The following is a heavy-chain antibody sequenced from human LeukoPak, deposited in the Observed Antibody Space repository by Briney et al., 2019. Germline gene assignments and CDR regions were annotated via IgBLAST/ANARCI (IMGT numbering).Heavy chain of an antibody. CDR1: GYTFTSYD. CDR2: MNPNSGNT. J-gene: IGHJ4*02. Sequence: ASVKVSCKASGYTFTSYDINLVRQATGQGLEWMGWMNPNSGNTGYAQKFQGRVTMTRNTSISTAYMELSSLRSEDTAVYYCARVGSSSWPPIDYWGQGTLVTVSS. CDR3: ARVGSSSWPPIDY. V-gene: IGHV1-8*01. D-gene: IGHD6-13*01.